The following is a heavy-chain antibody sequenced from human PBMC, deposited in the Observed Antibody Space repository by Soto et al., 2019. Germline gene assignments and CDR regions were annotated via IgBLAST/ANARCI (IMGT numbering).Heavy chain of an antibody. D-gene: IGHD2-15*01. CDR3: AREMKKVVYYGMDV. CDR2: INSDGSST. V-gene: IGHV3-74*01. Sequence: EVQLVESGGGLVQPGGSLRLSCAASGFTFSSYWMHWVRQAPGKGLVWVSRINSDGSSTSYADSVKGRFTISRDNAKNTLYLQMNSLGAEDTAVYYCAREMKKVVYYGMDVWGQGTTVTVSS. CDR1: GFTFSSYW. J-gene: IGHJ6*02.